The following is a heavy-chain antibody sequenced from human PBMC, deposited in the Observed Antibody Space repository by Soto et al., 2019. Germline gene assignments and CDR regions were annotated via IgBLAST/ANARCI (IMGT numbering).Heavy chain of an antibody. CDR3: ARHTRGSWYWDD. CDR1: GASISSSGHF. V-gene: IGHV4-39*01. J-gene: IGHJ4*02. Sequence: QLQLQESGPGLVKPSETLSLLCTVSGASISSSGHFWAWIRQPPGKGLEWSASIYYSGSTYYNPSLKSRVTISVDTSKNQFCLKLGSVTTAATAVYYGARHTRGSWYWDDWGQGTLVTVSS. CDR2: IYYSGST. D-gene: IGHD6-13*01.